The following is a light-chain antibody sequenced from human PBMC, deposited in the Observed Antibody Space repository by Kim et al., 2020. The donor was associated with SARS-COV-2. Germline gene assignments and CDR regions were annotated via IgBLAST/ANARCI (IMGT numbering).Light chain of an antibody. CDR3: QAWDTHTVF. J-gene: IGLJ2*01. CDR2: NSD. CDR1: KLGDKY. Sequence: SYELTQPPSVSVSPGQTASIPCSADKLGDKYACWYQQKPGQSPVLVIYNSDKRPPGIPERFSASNSGNTATLTLSGTQAMDEADYYCQAWDTHTVFFVGG. V-gene: IGLV3-1*01.